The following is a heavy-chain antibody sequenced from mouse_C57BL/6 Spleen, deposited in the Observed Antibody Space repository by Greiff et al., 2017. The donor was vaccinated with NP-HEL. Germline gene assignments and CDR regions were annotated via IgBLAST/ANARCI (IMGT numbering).Heavy chain of an antibody. D-gene: IGHD1-1*02. CDR3: ARGGTFDY. J-gene: IGHJ2*01. Sequence: QFRLRHSGAELLKPGASGKFSCKASGSPFGGYWRNWVKRRPGKGLEGIGQIYPGDGDTNYNGKFKGKATLTADKSSSTAYMQLSSLTSEDSAVYFCARGGTFDYWGQGTTLTVSS. V-gene: IGHV1-80*01. CDR1: GSPFGGYW. CDR2: IYPGDGDT.